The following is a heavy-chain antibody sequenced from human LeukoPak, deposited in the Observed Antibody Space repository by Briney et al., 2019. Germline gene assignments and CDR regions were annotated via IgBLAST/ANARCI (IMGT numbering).Heavy chain of an antibody. CDR3: ARTPGEFDDY. CDR2: ISYDGSNK. Sequence: PGRSLRLSCAASGFTFSSYGMHWVRQAPGKGLEWVAVISYDGSNKYYADSVKGRFTISRDNSKNTLYLQMNSLRAEDTAVYYCARTPGEFDDYWGQGTLVTVSS. CDR1: GFTFSSYG. V-gene: IGHV3-30*03. D-gene: IGHD3-16*01. J-gene: IGHJ4*02.